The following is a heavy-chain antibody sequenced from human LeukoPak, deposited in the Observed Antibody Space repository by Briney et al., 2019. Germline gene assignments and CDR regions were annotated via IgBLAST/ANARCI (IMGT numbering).Heavy chain of an antibody. Sequence: GGSLRLSCAASGFTVSSNYMSRVRQAPGKGLEWVSVIYSGGSTYYADSVKGRFTISRDNSKNTLYLQMNSLRAEDTAVYYCARVNYDLYYFDYWGQGTLVTVSS. V-gene: IGHV3-53*01. D-gene: IGHD3-3*01. J-gene: IGHJ4*02. CDR3: ARVNYDLYYFDY. CDR2: IYSGGST. CDR1: GFTVSSNY.